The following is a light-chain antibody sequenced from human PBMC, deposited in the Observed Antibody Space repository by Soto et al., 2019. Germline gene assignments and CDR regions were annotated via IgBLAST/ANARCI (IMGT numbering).Light chain of an antibody. V-gene: IGKV3D-20*02. J-gene: IGKJ5*01. Sequence: EIVLTQSPGTLSLSPGERATLSCRASQSVTSTHLAWYQQKPGQAPRLLIYDASTRATGIPDRFSGSGSGTDFTLTISSLEPEDFAVYYCQQGGNWPLTFGQGTRLEIK. CDR3: QQGGNWPLT. CDR1: QSVTSTH. CDR2: DAS.